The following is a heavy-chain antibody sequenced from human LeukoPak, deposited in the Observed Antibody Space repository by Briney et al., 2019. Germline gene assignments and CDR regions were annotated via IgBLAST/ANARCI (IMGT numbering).Heavy chain of an antibody. J-gene: IGHJ4*02. D-gene: IGHD6-19*01. V-gene: IGHV3-23*01. Sequence: PGGSLRLSCAASGFTFSSYAMSWVRQAPGKGLEWVSAISGSGGSTYYADSVKGRFTISRDDSKNTLYLQMNSLRAEDTAVYYCAKGGQWLVRAHYFDYWGQGTLVTVSS. CDR2: ISGSGGST. CDR3: AKGGQWLVRAHYFDY. CDR1: GFTFSSYA.